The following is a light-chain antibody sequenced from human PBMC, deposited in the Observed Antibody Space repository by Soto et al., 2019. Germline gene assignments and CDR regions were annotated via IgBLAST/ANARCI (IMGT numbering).Light chain of an antibody. J-gene: IGKJ1*01. Sequence: DIQMTQSPSFVCASVGDRVTISCRASHDVSVGLAWYQQKPGKAPNLLIYGASTLQSGVPSRFSGSGSGTDFTLTISSLQPEDFATYYCQQANGDPWTFGQGTKVEIK. CDR2: GAS. CDR3: QQANGDPWT. V-gene: IGKV1-12*02. CDR1: HDVSVG.